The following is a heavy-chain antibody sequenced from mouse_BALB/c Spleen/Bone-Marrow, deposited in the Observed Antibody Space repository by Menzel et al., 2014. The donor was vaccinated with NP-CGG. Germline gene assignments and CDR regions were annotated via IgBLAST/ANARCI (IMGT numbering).Heavy chain of an antibody. V-gene: IGHV6-6*02. D-gene: IGHD2-3*01. J-gene: IGHJ3*01. CDR2: IRLKSNNYAT. CDR3: TSMRRRVFAC. CDR1: GFTFSNYW. Sequence: EVQLQESGGGLVQPGGSMKLSCVASGFTFSNYWMNWVRQSPEKGLEWVAEIRLKSNNYATHYAESVKGRFTISRDDSKSSVYLQMNNLSAEDTGIYYCTSMRRRVFACWGQGTLVTVSA.